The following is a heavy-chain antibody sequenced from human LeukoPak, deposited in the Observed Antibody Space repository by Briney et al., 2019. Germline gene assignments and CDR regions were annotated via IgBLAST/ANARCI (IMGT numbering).Heavy chain of an antibody. CDR1: GGSFSGYY. J-gene: IGHJ4*02. Sequence: PSETLSLTCAVYGGSFSGYYWSWIRQPPGKGLEWIGEINHSGSTNYNPSLKSRVTISVDTSKNQFSLKLSPVTAADTAVYYCARGTWIQLWGGDHWGQGTLVTVSS. CDR2: INHSGST. V-gene: IGHV4-34*01. D-gene: IGHD5-18*01. CDR3: ARGTWIQLWGGDH.